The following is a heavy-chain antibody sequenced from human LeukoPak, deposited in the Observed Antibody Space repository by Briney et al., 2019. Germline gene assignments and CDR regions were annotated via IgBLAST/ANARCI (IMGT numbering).Heavy chain of an antibody. J-gene: IGHJ4*02. CDR2: ISAYNGNT. V-gene: IGHV1-18*01. CDR1: GYTFTSYG. Sequence: ASVKVSCKGSGYTFTSYGISWVRQAPGQGLEWMGWISAYNGNTNYAQKLQGRVTMTTDTSTSTAYMELRSLRSDDTAVYYCAREKGIYYYDSSGYYYFDYWGQGTLVTVSS. D-gene: IGHD3-22*01. CDR3: AREKGIYYYDSSGYYYFDY.